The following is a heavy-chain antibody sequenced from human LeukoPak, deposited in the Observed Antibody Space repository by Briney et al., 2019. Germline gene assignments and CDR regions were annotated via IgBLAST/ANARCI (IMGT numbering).Heavy chain of an antibody. V-gene: IGHV1-2*02. D-gene: IGHD3-3*01. CDR2: INPNSGGT. CDR3: ARDPPYNYDFWSGYYNHYYYGMDV. CDR1: GYTFTGYY. J-gene: IGHJ6*02. Sequence: ASVKVSCKASGYTFTGYYMHWVRQAPGQGLEWMRWINPNSGGTNYAQKFQGRVTMTRDTSISTAYMELSRLRSDDTAVYYCARDPPYNYDFWSGYYNHYYYGMDVWGQGTTVTVSS.